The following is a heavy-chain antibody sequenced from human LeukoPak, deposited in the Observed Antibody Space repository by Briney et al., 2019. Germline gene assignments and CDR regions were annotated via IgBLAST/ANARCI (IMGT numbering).Heavy chain of an antibody. D-gene: IGHD4-17*01. J-gene: IGHJ6*04. Sequence: ASVKVSCKASGYTFTSNYMHRVRQAPGQGLEWMGIIHPGGGTTIYTQRFQGRVTMTRDTSTSTVYMELSSLRSDDTAVYYCARDRGMTTVTTTYYYGMDVWGKGTTVTVSS. CDR1: GYTFTSNY. V-gene: IGHV1-46*01. CDR3: ARDRGMTTVTTTYYYGMDV. CDR2: IHPGGGTT.